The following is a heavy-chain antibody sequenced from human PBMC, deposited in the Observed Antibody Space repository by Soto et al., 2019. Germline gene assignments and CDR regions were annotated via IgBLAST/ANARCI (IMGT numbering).Heavy chain of an antibody. CDR3: GTYYYDSSGYPHHHGAFDI. D-gene: IGHD3-22*01. Sequence: ASVKVACKASGYTFTSYYMHWVRQAPGQGLEWMGIINPSGGSTSYAQKFQGRVTMTRDTSTSTVYMELSSLRSEDTAVYYCGTYYYDSSGYPHHHGAFDIWGQGTMVT. CDR1: GYTFTSYY. J-gene: IGHJ3*02. V-gene: IGHV1-46*03. CDR2: INPSGGST.